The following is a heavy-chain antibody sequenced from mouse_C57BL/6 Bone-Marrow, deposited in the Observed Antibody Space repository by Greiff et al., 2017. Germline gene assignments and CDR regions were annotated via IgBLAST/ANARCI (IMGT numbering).Heavy chain of an antibody. D-gene: IGHD6-1*01. CDR3: ASLALWYFDV. J-gene: IGHJ1*03. CDR1: GYTFTSYG. V-gene: IGHV1-81*01. CDR2: IYPRSGNT. Sequence: VQLQQSGAELARPGASVKLSCKASGYTFTSYGISWVKQRPGQGLEWIGEIYPRSGNTYYNEKFKGKATLTADKSSSTAYMELRSLTSEDSAVYFCASLALWYFDVWGTGTTVTVSS.